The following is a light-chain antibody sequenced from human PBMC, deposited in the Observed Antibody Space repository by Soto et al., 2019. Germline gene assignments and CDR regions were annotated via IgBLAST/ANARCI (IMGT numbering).Light chain of an antibody. CDR2: AAS. Sequence: DIQMTQSPSSLSASVGDRVTITCRASQSIVTYLNWYLQKPGKAPKLLIYAASNLQSGVPSRFSGSGSGTEFTLTISSLQXXXFATYYCHQYKSYPWTFGQGTKVDI. CDR1: QSIVTY. J-gene: IGKJ1*01. CDR3: HQYKSYPWT. V-gene: IGKV1-39*01.